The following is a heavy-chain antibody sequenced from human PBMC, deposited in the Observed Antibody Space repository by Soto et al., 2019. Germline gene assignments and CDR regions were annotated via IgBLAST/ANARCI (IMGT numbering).Heavy chain of an antibody. D-gene: IGHD6-13*01. V-gene: IGHV3-33*01. Sequence: GGSLRLSCAASGFTFSSYGMHWVRQAPGKGLEWVAVIWYDGSNKYYADSVKGRFTISRDNSKNTLYLQMNSLRAEDTAVYYCARDPYSSSWYYFDYWGQGTLVTVSS. CDR1: GFTFSSYG. J-gene: IGHJ4*02. CDR2: IWYDGSNK. CDR3: ARDPYSSSWYYFDY.